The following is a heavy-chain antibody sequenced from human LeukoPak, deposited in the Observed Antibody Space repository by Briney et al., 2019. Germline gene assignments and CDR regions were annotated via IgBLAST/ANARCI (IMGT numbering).Heavy chain of an antibody. CDR1: GFTFSSYA. D-gene: IGHD3-22*01. Sequence: GGSLRLSCAASGFTFSSYAMSWVRQAPGKGLEWVSAISGSGGSTYYADSVKGRFTISRDNSKNTLYLQMNRLRAEDTAVYYCAKGDYDSSGYGYYYYYGMDVWGQGTTVTVSS. V-gene: IGHV3-23*01. CDR2: ISGSGGST. J-gene: IGHJ6*02. CDR3: AKGDYDSSGYGYYYYYGMDV.